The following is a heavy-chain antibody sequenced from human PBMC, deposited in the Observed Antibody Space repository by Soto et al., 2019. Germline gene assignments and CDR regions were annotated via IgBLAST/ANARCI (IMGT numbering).Heavy chain of an antibody. D-gene: IGHD1-26*01. CDR2: LSWNSGNI. V-gene: IGHV3-9*01. CDR1: GFSFEAYA. J-gene: IGHJ2*01. Sequence: EVQLVESGGGLEQPGRSLRLSCAASGFSFEAYAMHWVRQVPGKGLEWVSGLSWNSGNIGYADSVKGRFTISRDNAKNSLYLQMNSLGVEDTALYYCAKAPQWAGYWYFHLWGRGTLVTVSS. CDR3: AKAPQWAGYWYFHL.